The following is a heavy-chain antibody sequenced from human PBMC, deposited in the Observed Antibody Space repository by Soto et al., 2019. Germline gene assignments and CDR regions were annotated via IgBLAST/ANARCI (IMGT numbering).Heavy chain of an antibody. CDR1: GDSLGNYN. D-gene: IGHD3-9*01. J-gene: IGHJ6*02. V-gene: IGHV4-4*07. CDR3: ARADYEILTGSYAMDV. Sequence: PSETLSLTCTVSGDSLGNYNWFWIRQPVGKGLEWIGRVSSSGNTNANPTLNSRATMSIDTSKNQFSLRLRSVTAADTAVYYCARADYEILTGSYAMDVWGQGTTVTGSS. CDR2: VSSSGNT.